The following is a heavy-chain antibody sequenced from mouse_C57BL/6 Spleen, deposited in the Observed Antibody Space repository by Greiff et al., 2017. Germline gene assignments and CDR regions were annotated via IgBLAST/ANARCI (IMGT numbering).Heavy chain of an antibody. J-gene: IGHJ3*01. CDR3: ARGAPYYDGSSRGFAY. Sequence: EVQLVESGGGLVKPGGSLKLSCAASGFTFSDYGMHWVRQAPEKGLEWVAYISSGSSTIYYADTVKGRFTISRDNAKNTLFLQMTSLRSEDTAMYYCARGAPYYDGSSRGFAYWGQGTLVTVAA. V-gene: IGHV5-17*01. CDR2: ISSGSSTI. CDR1: GFTFSDYG. D-gene: IGHD1-1*01.